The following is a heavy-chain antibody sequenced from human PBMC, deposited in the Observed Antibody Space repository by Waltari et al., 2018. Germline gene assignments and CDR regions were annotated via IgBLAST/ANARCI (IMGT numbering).Heavy chain of an antibody. J-gene: IGHJ5*02. CDR1: GGSIRSYY. V-gene: IGHV4-59*01. Sequence: QVQLQESGPGLVKPSETLSLTCTVSGGSIRSYYWSWIRQPPGKGLEWIGYIYYSGSTNYNPSLKSRVTISVDTSKNQFSLKLSSVTAADTAVYYCARGSRRGYDSSVPGWFDPWGQGTLVTVSS. D-gene: IGHD3-22*01. CDR3: ARGSRRGYDSSVPGWFDP. CDR2: IYYSGST.